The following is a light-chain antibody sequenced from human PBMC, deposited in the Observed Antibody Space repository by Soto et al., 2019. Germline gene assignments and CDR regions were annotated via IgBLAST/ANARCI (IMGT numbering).Light chain of an antibody. V-gene: IGKV3-11*01. CDR3: QQQKT. CDR1: QSVTSS. CDR2: DTS. Sequence: EVVLTQSAATLSLSPGVSATLSCRAWQSVTSSLACYQQKPGQTSRLRIYDTSNRVTGVPARCTGSGSGTDFTLTIRSLEPEEFAVYYCQQQKTFGQGTKV. J-gene: IGKJ1*01.